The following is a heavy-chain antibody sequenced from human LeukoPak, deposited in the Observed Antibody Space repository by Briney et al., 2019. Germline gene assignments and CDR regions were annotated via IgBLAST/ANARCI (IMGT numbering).Heavy chain of an antibody. CDR2: ISSGGSTI. J-gene: IGHJ4*02. Sequence: GGSLRLSCAASGFTFSRHSMNWVRQAPGQGLEWISYISSGGSTIYSADSVKGRFTISRDNTENSLYLQMNSLRAEDTAMYYCVTKWGEPLDYWGQGTLVTVSS. CDR1: GFTFSRHS. CDR3: VTKWGEPLDY. V-gene: IGHV3-48*04. D-gene: IGHD3-16*01.